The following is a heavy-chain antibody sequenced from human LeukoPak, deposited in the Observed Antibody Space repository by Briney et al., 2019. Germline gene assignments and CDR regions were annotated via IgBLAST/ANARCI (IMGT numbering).Heavy chain of an antibody. V-gene: IGHV3-30*03. CDR1: GVTFRSYG. J-gene: IGHJ4*02. CDR3: ALTVTPTYYFDY. CDR2: ISYDGSNK. D-gene: IGHD4-17*01. Sequence: GGSLRLSCAASGVTFRSYGMHWVRQAPGKGLEWVAVISYDGSNKYYADSVKGRFTISRDNSKSTLYLQMNSLRAEDAAVYYCALTVTPTYYFDYWGQGTLVTVSS.